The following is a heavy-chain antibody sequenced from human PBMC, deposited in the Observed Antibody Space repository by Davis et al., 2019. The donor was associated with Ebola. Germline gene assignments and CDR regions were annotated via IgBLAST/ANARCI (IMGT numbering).Heavy chain of an antibody. J-gene: IGHJ4*02. CDR2: INPYNGGT. CDR1: GYTFTSYA. D-gene: IGHD5-24*01. CDR3: ARGTDGYNPGGYFDS. Sequence: AASVKVSCKASGYTFTSYAMNWVRQAPGQGLEWMGRINPYNGGTNYAQKFQGRVTMTRDTSISTAYLQWSSLKASDTAMYYCARGTDGYNPGGYFDSWGQGTLVTVSS. V-gene: IGHV1-2*06.